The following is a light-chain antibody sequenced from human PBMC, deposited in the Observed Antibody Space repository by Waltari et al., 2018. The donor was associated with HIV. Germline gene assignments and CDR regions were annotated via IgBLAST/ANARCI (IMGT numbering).Light chain of an antibody. CDR1: QSVNSNY. CDR2: GAS. J-gene: IGKJ1*01. Sequence: ELVLTQTPGTMSLSPGERATLSCRASQSVNSNYLAGYQQKPGQAPRLLIYGASSRATGIPNRFSGSGSGTDFTLTVSRLEPEDSAVYYCQQYGTSPRTFGRGTKVEI. CDR3: QQYGTSPRT. V-gene: IGKV3-20*01.